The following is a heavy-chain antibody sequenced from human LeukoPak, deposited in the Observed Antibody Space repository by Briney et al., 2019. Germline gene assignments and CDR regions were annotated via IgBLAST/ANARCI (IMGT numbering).Heavy chain of an antibody. J-gene: IGHJ6*03. CDR2: IYYSGST. V-gene: IGHV4-39*07. CDR3: ARAGAAAGTRGYYMDV. CDR1: GGSISSSSYY. Sequence: PSETLSLTCTVSGGSISSSSYYWGWIRQPPGKGLEWIGSIYYSGSTYYNPSLKSRVTISVDTSKNQFSLKLSSVTAADTAVYYCARAGAAAGTRGYYMDVWGKGTTVTVSS. D-gene: IGHD6-13*01.